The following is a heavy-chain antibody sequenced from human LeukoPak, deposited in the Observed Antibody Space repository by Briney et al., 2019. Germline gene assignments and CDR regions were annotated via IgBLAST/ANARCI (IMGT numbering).Heavy chain of an antibody. J-gene: IGHJ6*02. Sequence: SETLSLTCAVYGGSLSGYRWSWIRQPPGKGLEWIGEINYSGSTTNYNPSLQSRVTISVDTSKNQLSLKLSSVTAADTAVYYCTRSGLTSMRQYARADYYYYGMDVWGQGTAVTVSS. CDR3: TRSGLTSMRQYARADYYYYGMDV. D-gene: IGHD3-3*01. CDR2: INYSGSTT. V-gene: IGHV4-34*01. CDR1: GGSLSGYR.